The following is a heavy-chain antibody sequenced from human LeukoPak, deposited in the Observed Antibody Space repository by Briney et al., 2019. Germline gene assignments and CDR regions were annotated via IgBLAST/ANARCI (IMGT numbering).Heavy chain of an antibody. J-gene: IGHJ4*02. CDR2: IIPILGIA. V-gene: IGHV1-69*02. CDR3: ARPRGYSGYELDY. Sequence: SVKVSCKASGGTFSSYSISWVRQAPGQGLEWMGRIIPILGIANYAQKFQGRVTITADKSTSTAYVELSSLRSEDTAVYYCARPRGYSGYELDYWGQGTLVTVSS. D-gene: IGHD5-12*01. CDR1: GGTFSSYS.